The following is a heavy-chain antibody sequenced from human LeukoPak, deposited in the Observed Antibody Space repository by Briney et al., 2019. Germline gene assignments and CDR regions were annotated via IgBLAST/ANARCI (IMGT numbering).Heavy chain of an antibody. CDR1: GFTFSGSA. J-gene: IGHJ4*02. Sequence: GGSLRLSCAASGFTFSGSAMHWVRQASGKGLEWVGRIRNKANSYATAYAASVKGRFTISRDDSKNTAYLQMNSLKTEDTAVYYCAKSPYYYDIRRKPGYFDYWGQGTLVTVSS. D-gene: IGHD3-22*01. CDR2: IRNKANSYAT. V-gene: IGHV3-73*01. CDR3: AKSPYYYDIRRKPGYFDY.